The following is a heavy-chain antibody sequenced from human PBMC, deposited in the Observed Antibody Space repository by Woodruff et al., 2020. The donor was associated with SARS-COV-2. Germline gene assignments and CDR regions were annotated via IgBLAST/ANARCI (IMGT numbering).Heavy chain of an antibody. CDR2: KWYN. J-gene: IGHJ5*02. Sequence: KWYNDYAVSVKSRITIIPDTSKNQFSLQLNSVTPEDTDVYYCAGAGYCSSTSCVNWFDPWGQGTLVTVSS. V-gene: IGHV6-1*01. D-gene: IGHD2-2*01. CDR3: AGAGYCSSTSCVNWFDP.